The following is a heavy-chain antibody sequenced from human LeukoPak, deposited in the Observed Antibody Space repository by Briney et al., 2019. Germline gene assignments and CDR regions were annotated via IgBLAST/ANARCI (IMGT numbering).Heavy chain of an antibody. CDR3: ARDSTLSNY. J-gene: IGHJ4*02. V-gene: IGHV3-7*04. Sequence: GGSLRLSCAASGFTFSSYWMTWVRQAPGKGLEWVATIKYDGSETYYVDSVRGRFSISRDNAKNSLYLQMNSLRAEDTAVYYCARDSTLSNYWGQGTLVPVSS. CDR2: IKYDGSET. CDR1: GFTFSSYW. D-gene: IGHD3-16*01.